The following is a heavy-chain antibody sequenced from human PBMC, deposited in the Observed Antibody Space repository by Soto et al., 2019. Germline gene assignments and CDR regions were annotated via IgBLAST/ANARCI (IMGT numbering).Heavy chain of an antibody. D-gene: IGHD6-13*01. CDR3: ARDTGLAAAEYYFDY. Sequence: ASVKVSCKASGYTFTGYYMHWVRQAPGQGLEWMGWINPNSGGTNYAQKFQGWVTMTRDTSISTAYMELSRLRSDDTAVYYCARDTGLAAAEYYFDYWGQGTLVTVSS. V-gene: IGHV1-2*04. CDR2: INPNSGGT. J-gene: IGHJ4*02. CDR1: GYTFTGYY.